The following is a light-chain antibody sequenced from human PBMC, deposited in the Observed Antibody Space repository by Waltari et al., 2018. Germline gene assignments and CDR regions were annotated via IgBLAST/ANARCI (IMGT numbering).Light chain of an antibody. CDR2: NVN. CDR3: SSFTSGSSFYV. Sequence: QSALTQPASVSGSPGQSITIPCTGTSSDVGAYDFVSWYQQHPGKAPKLMIYNVNYRPPGVSNRFSGSKSGDAASLTISGLQAEDEADYYCSSFTSGSSFYVFGTGTKVTVL. J-gene: IGLJ1*01. V-gene: IGLV2-14*03. CDR1: SSDVGAYDF.